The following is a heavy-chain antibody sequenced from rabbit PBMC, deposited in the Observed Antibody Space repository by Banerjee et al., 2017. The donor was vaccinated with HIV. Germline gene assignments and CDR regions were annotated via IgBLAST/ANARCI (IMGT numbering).Heavy chain of an antibody. V-gene: IGHV1S45*01. CDR2: ITTDTGGT. CDR3: LRRWHSTDL. D-gene: IGHD7-1*01. J-gene: IGHJ4*01. Sequence: QEQLEESGGDLVKPEGSLTLTCTASGFSFSNYYYMCWVRQAPGKGLEWIACITTDTGGTYYASWAKGRFSISKASSTTVTLQMTSLTVADTATYFCLRRWHSTDLWGPGTLVTVS. CDR1: GFSFSNYYY.